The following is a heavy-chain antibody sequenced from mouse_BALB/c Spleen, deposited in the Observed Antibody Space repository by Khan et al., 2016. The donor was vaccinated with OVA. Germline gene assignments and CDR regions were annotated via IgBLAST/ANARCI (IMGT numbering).Heavy chain of an antibody. J-gene: IGHJ4*01. CDR2: IWGDGST. D-gene: IGHD2-10*01. CDR3: ARAYYANYREAMDY. Sequence: VQLQESGPGLVAPSQSLSITCTVSGFSLTGYGVNWVRQPPGKGLEWLGMIWGDGSTDYNSALKSRLSITKDNSKSQVFLKMNSLQTYDTARYYCARAYYANYREAMDYWGQGNSVTVSS. V-gene: IGHV2-6-7*01. CDR1: GFSLTGYG.